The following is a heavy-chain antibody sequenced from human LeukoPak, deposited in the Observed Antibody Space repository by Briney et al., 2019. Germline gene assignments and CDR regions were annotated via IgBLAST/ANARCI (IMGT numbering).Heavy chain of an antibody. CDR3: ARGLGSSGWGGYYFDY. D-gene: IGHD6-19*01. CDR1: GFTFSSYS. J-gene: IGHJ4*02. Sequence: GGSLRLSCAASGFTFSSYSMNWVRQAPGKGLEWVSSISSSSSYIYYADSVKGRFTISRDNAKNSLYLQMNSLRAEDTAVCYCARGLGSSGWGGYYFDYWGQGTLVTVSS. CDR2: ISSSSSYI. V-gene: IGHV3-21*01.